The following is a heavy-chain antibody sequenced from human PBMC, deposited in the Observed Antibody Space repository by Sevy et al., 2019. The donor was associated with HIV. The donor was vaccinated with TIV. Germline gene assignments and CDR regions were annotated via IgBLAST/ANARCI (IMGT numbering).Heavy chain of an antibody. CDR1: GFTFSSYA. D-gene: IGHD1-26*01. CDR2: ISGSGGST. J-gene: IGHJ5*02. Sequence: GGSLRLSCAASGFTFSSYAMSWVRQAPGKGLEWVSAISGSGGSTYYADSVKGRFTISRDNAKNSLYLQMNSLRAEDTAVYYCARGGFDGIFDPWGQGTLVTVSS. V-gene: IGHV3-23*01. CDR3: ARGGFDGIFDP.